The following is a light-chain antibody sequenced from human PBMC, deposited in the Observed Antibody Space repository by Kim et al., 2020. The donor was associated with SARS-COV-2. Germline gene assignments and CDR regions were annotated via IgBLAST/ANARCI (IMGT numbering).Light chain of an antibody. CDR1: QGIIHS. Sequence: ASVGDRVTITGRASQGIIHSLAWYRQKPGKVPMLLIYGASTLQSGVPSRFSGSGSGTDFTLTISSLQPEDAATYYCQKYDSAPWTFGQGTKVDIK. CDR3: QKYDSAPWT. CDR2: GAS. V-gene: IGKV1-27*01. J-gene: IGKJ1*01.